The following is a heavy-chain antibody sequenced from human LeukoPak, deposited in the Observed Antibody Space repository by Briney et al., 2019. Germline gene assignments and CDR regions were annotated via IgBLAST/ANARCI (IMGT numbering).Heavy chain of an antibody. Sequence: SGGSLRLSCADSGFTFSSYSMNSVRQAPGKGLEWVSSISSSSRYIYYADTVKGRFTISTDNTKNSMYLQMNSLRAEDTAVYYCARGHGVVAASDDAFDTWGQGTMVTVSS. CDR1: GFTFSSYS. J-gene: IGHJ3*02. CDR2: ISSSSRYI. D-gene: IGHD6-13*01. V-gene: IGHV3-21*01. CDR3: ARGHGVVAASDDAFDT.